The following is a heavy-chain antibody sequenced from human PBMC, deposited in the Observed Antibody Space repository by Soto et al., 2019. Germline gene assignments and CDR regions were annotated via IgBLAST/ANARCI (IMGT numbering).Heavy chain of an antibody. CDR2: IKSKTDGGTT. CDR3: TTGKGSSYYYYYMDV. J-gene: IGHJ6*03. CDR1: GFTFSNAW. Sequence: GGSLRLSCAASGFTFSNAWMSWVRQAPGKGLEWVGRIKSKTDGGTTDYAAPVKGRFTISRDDSKNTLYLQMNSLKTEDTAVYYCTTGKGSSYYYYYMDVWGNGTTVTVSS. D-gene: IGHD6-6*01. V-gene: IGHV3-15*01.